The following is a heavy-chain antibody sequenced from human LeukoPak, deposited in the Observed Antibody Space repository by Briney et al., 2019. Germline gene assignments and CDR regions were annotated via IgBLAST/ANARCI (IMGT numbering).Heavy chain of an antibody. Sequence: GASVKVSCKASGYTFTSYDINWVRQATGQGLEWMGWMNHNSGNTGYAQKFQGRVTMTRNTSISTAYMELSSLRSEDTAVYYCARGGGGDMNGYDPFDYWGQGTLVTVSS. CDR1: GYTFTSYD. CDR3: ARGGGGDMNGYDPFDY. J-gene: IGHJ4*02. V-gene: IGHV1-8*01. CDR2: MNHNSGNT. D-gene: IGHD5-12*01.